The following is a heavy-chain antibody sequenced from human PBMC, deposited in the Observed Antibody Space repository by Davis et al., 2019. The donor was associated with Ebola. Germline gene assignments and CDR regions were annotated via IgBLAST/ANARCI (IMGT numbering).Heavy chain of an antibody. CDR2: INSDGSST. Sequence: GESLKISCAASGFTFSSYWMHWVRQAPGKGLVWVSRINSDGSSTSYADSVKGRFTVSRDNSKNTVSLQMNSLRAEDTAVYYCARGGGGSFLNYWGQGTLVTVSS. CDR3: ARGGGGSFLNY. V-gene: IGHV3-74*01. D-gene: IGHD2-15*01. J-gene: IGHJ4*02. CDR1: GFTFSSYW.